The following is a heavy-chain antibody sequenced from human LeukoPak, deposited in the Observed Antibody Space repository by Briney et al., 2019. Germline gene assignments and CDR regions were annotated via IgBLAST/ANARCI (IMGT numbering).Heavy chain of an antibody. CDR3: TREGHGYSFDP. D-gene: IGHD3-22*01. Sequence: SETLSLTCSVSDDSITTYYWSWIRQPPGKGLEWIGYIYSTGNTNYNPSLKSRVTMSVDTSKNQFSLKLTSVIAADTAVYYCTREGHGYSFDPWGQGTLVTVSS. J-gene: IGHJ5*02. CDR2: IYSTGNT. CDR1: DDSITTYY. V-gene: IGHV4-59*12.